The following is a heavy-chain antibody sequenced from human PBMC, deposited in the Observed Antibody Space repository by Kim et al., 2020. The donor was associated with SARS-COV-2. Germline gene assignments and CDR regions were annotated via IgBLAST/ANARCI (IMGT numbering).Heavy chain of an antibody. V-gene: IGHV4-34*01. CDR3: ARGYYYDSSGYFSAGKKGRYYYYMDV. CDR1: GGSFSGYY. CDR2: INHSGST. J-gene: IGHJ6*03. D-gene: IGHD3-22*01. Sequence: SETLSLTCAVYGGSFSGYYWSWIRQPPGKGLEWIGEINHSGSTNYNPSLKSRVTISVDTSKNQFSLKLSSVTAADTAVYYCARGYYYDSSGYFSAGKKGRYYYYMDVWGKGTTVTVSS.